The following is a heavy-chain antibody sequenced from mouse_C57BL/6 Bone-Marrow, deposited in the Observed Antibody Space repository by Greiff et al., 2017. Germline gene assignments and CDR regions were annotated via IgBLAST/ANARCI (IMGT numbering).Heavy chain of an antibody. D-gene: IGHD4-1*01. CDR3: ARRRTGTLYFDY. CDR2: INPNNGGT. V-gene: IGHV1-22*01. J-gene: IGHJ2*01. Sequence: QLQQSGPELVKPGASVKMSCKASGYTFTDYNMHWVKQSHGKSLEWIGYINPNNGGTSYNQKFKGKATLTVNKSSSTAYMELRSLTSEDSAVYYCARRRTGTLYFDYWGQGTTLTVSS. CDR1: GYTFTDYN.